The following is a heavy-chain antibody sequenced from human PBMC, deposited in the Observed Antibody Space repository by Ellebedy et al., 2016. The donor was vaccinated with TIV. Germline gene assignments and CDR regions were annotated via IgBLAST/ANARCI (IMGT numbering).Heavy chain of an antibody. CDR1: GFTFSSYW. V-gene: IGHV3-7*01. CDR3: ARDLDKSSGWYGGAAY. CDR2: IHPDGSEK. J-gene: IGHJ4*02. D-gene: IGHD6-19*01. Sequence: PGGSLRLSCAASGFTFSSYWMSWVRQAPGKGLEWVANIHPDGSEKYYVNSVKGRFTISRDNAKNSLYLEMNSLRAEDTDVYYCARDLDKSSGWYGGAAYWGQGTLVTVFS.